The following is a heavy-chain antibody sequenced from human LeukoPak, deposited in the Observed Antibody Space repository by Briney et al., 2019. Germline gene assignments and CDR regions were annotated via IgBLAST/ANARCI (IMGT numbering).Heavy chain of an antibody. CDR2: ISGSGGST. D-gene: IGHD1-20*01. V-gene: IGHV3-23*01. Sequence: GGTLRLSCAASGFTFSSYGMSWVRQAPGKGLEWVSAISGSGGSTYYADSVKGRFAISRDNSENTLYLQMNSLRAEDTAVYYCAKGLGEYNWKTNFDYWGQGTLVTVSS. J-gene: IGHJ4*02. CDR3: AKGLGEYNWKTNFDY. CDR1: GFTFSSYG.